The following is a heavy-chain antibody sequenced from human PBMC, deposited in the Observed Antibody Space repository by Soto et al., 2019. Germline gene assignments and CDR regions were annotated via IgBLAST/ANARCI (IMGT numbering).Heavy chain of an antibody. Sequence: GGSLRLSCAASGFTFSSYAMSWVRQAPGKGLEWVSAISGSGGSTYYADSVKGRFTISRDNSKNMLYLQMNSLRAEDTAVYYCARDNSSPKWSMAPYYFDYWGQGTLVTVSS. CDR2: ISGSGGST. CDR1: GFTFSSYA. J-gene: IGHJ4*02. CDR3: ARDNSSPKWSMAPYYFDY. D-gene: IGHD2-8*01. V-gene: IGHV3-23*01.